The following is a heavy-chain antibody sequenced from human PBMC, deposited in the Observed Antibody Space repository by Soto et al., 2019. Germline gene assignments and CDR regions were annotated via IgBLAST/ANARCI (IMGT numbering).Heavy chain of an antibody. J-gene: IGHJ3*02. Sequence: PGGSLRLSCAASGFTFSSYAMHWVRQAPGKGLEWVTVISYDGSNKYYADSVKGRFTISRDNSKNTLYLQMNSLIAEDTAVYYCARERAVAGAFEICGQGTMVTVSS. CDR3: ARERAVAGAFEI. D-gene: IGHD6-19*01. CDR2: ISYDGSNK. CDR1: GFTFSSYA. V-gene: IGHV3-30-3*01.